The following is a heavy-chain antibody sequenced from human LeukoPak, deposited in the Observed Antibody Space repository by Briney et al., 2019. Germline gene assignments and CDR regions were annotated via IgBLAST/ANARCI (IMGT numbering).Heavy chain of an antibody. J-gene: IGHJ5*02. D-gene: IGHD2-15*01. CDR1: GGSISSYY. Sequence: PSETLSLTCTVSGGSISSYYWSWVRQPPGKGLEWIGFVYYTGSTNYSPSLKSRVTISVDTSKNQFSLKLRSVTAADTAVYYCARDLYPNWFDPWGQGTLVTVSS. V-gene: IGHV4-59*01. CDR3: ARDLYPNWFDP. CDR2: VYYTGST.